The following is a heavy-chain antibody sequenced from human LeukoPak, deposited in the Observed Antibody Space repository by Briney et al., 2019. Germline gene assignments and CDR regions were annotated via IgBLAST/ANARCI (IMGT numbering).Heavy chain of an antibody. V-gene: IGHV3-53*01. D-gene: IGHD3-22*01. CDR2: IFCGGCT. CDR1: GFTVGSNS. Sequence: PGGSLTPSSSRAGFTVGSNSTSWVRQAPGRGLEWVSVIFCGGCTYYADYVKSRFTICRDNSKNTLYLQMSSLRADETAVYYCARLTAYDSSGYYRGYFDYWGQGTLVTVSS. J-gene: IGHJ4*02. CDR3: ARLTAYDSSGYYRGYFDY.